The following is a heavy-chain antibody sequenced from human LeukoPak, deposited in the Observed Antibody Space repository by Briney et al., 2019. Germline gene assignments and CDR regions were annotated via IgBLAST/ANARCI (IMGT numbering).Heavy chain of an antibody. V-gene: IGHV3-23*01. Sequence: GGSLRLSCAASGFTFSSYAMSWVRQAAGKGLEWVSAISGSGGSTYYADSVKGRFTISRDNSKNTLYLQMNSLRAEDTAVYYCAKDGYSQGSSWPIDYWGQGTLVTVSS. J-gene: IGHJ4*02. CDR2: ISGSGGST. CDR3: AKDGYSQGSSWPIDY. D-gene: IGHD6-13*01. CDR1: GFTFSSYA.